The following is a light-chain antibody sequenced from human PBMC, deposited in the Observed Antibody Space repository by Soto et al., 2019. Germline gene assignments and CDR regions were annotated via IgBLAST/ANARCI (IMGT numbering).Light chain of an antibody. V-gene: IGKV3-11*01. CDR3: QHRYNWPQT. CDR1: QRVSNY. Sequence: EIVLTQSPATLSLSPGERDTLSCRASQRVSNYLAWYQQKPGQPPRLLIYDASKRATGIPARFSGIGSGTDFTLTVSSLEPEDVAVYYCQHRYNWPQTFGQGTKVEVK. CDR2: DAS. J-gene: IGKJ1*01.